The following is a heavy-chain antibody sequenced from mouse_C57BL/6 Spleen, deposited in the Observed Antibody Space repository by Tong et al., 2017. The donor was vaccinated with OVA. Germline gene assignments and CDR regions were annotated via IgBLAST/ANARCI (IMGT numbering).Heavy chain of an antibody. D-gene: IGHD3-2*02. CDR3: ARPAQACFAY. CDR1: GYAFSSSW. Sequence: VQLQESGPELVKPGASVKISCKASGYAFSSSWMNWVKQRPGKGLEWIGRIYPGDGDTNYNGKFKGKATLTADKSSSKAYMQLSSLTSEDYAVYFCARPAQACFAYWGQGTLVTVSA. J-gene: IGHJ3*01. CDR2: IYPGDGDT. V-gene: IGHV1-82*01.